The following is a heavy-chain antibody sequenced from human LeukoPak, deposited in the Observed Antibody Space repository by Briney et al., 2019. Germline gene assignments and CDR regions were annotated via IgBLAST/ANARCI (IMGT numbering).Heavy chain of an antibody. D-gene: IGHD2/OR15-2a*01. CDR3: AKKDNGNYFNFDY. CDR2: IYSGGNT. Sequence: GGSLRLSCAASGFTINNNYMNWVRQAPGKGLEWVSIIYSGGNTYYADSVKGRFTISRDNSKNTLYLQMNSLRAEDTAVYYCAKKDNGNYFNFDYWGQGTLVTVS. J-gene: IGHJ4*02. V-gene: IGHV3-66*01. CDR1: GFTINNNY.